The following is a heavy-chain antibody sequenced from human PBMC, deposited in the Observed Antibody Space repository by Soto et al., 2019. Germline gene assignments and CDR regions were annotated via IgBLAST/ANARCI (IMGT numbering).Heavy chain of an antibody. J-gene: IGHJ5*02. CDR3: ARAKYYYDSHTGGWFDP. CDR2: ISSSSSYI. D-gene: IGHD3-22*01. Sequence: EVQLVESGGGLVKPGGSLRLSCAASGFTFSSYSMNWVRQAPGKGLEWVSSISSSSSYIYYAESVKGRFTISRDNAKNSLYLQINSLRAEDTAVYYCARAKYYYDSHTGGWFDPWGQGTLVTVSS. V-gene: IGHV3-21*01. CDR1: GFTFSSYS.